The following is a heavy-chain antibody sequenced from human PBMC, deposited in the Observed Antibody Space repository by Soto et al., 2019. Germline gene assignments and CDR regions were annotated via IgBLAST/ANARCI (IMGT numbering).Heavy chain of an antibody. Sequence: QVQLVQSGAEVKKPGASVKVSCKASGYTFTSYYMHWVRQAPGQGLEWMGIINPSGGSTSYAQKFQGTVTMTRDTSTSTVYMELSSLRSEDTAVYYCARAYCSGGSCPEYYYYYYMDVWGKGTTVTVSS. CDR3: ARAYCSGGSCPEYYYYYYMDV. CDR1: GYTFTSYY. CDR2: INPSGGST. J-gene: IGHJ6*03. V-gene: IGHV1-46*03. D-gene: IGHD2-15*01.